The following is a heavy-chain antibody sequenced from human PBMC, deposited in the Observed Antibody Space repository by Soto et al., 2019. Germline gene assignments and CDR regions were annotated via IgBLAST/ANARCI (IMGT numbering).Heavy chain of an antibody. Sequence: PSETLSLTCTASGGSISSYYWSWIRQPPGKGLEWIGYIYYSGSTNYNPSLKSRVTISVDTSKNQFSLKLSSVTAADTAVYYCARGQGSMIVNLYYFDDSGQGTLVTSPQ. CDR2: IYYSGST. CDR3: ARGQGSMIVNLYYFDD. J-gene: IGHJ4*02. D-gene: IGHD3-22*01. CDR1: GGSISSYY. V-gene: IGHV4-59*01.